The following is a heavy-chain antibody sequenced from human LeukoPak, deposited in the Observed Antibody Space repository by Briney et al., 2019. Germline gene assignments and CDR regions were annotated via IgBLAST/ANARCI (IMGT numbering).Heavy chain of an antibody. D-gene: IGHD6-19*01. CDR1: GFTFSSYG. V-gene: IGHV3-30*18. CDR2: ISYDGRNK. J-gene: IGHJ3*02. Sequence: GGSLRLSCAASGFTFSSYGMHWVRQAPGKGLEWVAVISYDGRNKYYADSVKGRFTISRDNSKNTLYLQMNSLRAEDTAVYYCAKDADQLSRPAVAGSTRRTDAFDIWGQGTMVTVSS. CDR3: AKDADQLSRPAVAGSTRRTDAFDI.